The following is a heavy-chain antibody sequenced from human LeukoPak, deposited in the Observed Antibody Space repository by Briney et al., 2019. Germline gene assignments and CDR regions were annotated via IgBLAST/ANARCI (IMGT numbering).Heavy chain of an antibody. V-gene: IGHV3-7*03. CDR2: IKQDGSEK. CDR1: GFTFSSYS. D-gene: IGHD2-2*01. J-gene: IGHJ4*02. Sequence: GGSLRLSCAASGFTFSSYSMNWVRQAPGKGLEWVANIKQDGSEKYYVDSVKGRFTISRDNAKNSLYLQMNSLRAEDTAVYYCARAPPVVPAASFDYWGQGTLVTVSS. CDR3: ARAPPVVPAASFDY.